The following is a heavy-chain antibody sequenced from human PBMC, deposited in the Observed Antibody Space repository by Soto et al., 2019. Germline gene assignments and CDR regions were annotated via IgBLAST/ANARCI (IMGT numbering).Heavy chain of an antibody. J-gene: IGHJ4*02. D-gene: IGHD4-17*01. CDR1: GFTFSSYG. V-gene: IGHV3-33*01. Sequence: QVQLVESGGGVVQPGRSLRLSCAASGFTFSSYGMHWVRQAPGKGLEWVAVIWYDGSNKYYADSVKGRFTISRDNSKNTLYLQMNSLRAEDTAVYYCARGYGDYGLDYWGQGTLVTVSS. CDR3: ARGYGDYGLDY. CDR2: IWYDGSNK.